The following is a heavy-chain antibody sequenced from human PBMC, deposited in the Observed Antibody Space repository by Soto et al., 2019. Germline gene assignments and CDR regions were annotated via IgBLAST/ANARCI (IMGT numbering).Heavy chain of an antibody. J-gene: IGHJ4*02. Sequence: PGGSLRLSCAASGFTFSSYGMHWVRQAPGKGLEWVAVISYDGSNKYYADSVKGRFTISRDNSKNTLYLQMNSLRAEDTAVYYCATEGFPVDYWGQGTLVTVSS. CDR1: GFTFSSYG. V-gene: IGHV3-30*03. CDR2: ISYDGSNK. CDR3: ATEGFPVDY.